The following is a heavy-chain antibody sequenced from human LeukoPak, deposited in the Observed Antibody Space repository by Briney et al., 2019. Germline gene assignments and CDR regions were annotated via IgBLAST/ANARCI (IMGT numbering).Heavy chain of an antibody. CDR2: IDGSSSHI. CDR1: GFSFSNYA. V-gene: IGHV3-21*01. Sequence: GGSLRLSCTATGFSFSNYAMNWVRQAPGKGLEWVSSIDGSSSHIYYADSVKGRFTISRDNTKSSLYLQMNSLRAEDMAVYYCARGYCGGDCYGDWGQGTLVTVSS. D-gene: IGHD2-21*02. CDR3: ARGYCGGDCYGD. J-gene: IGHJ1*01.